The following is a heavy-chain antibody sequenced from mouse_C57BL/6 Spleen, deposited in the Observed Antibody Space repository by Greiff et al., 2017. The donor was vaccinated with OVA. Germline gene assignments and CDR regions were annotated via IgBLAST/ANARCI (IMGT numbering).Heavy chain of an antibody. CDR2: ISDGGSYT. J-gene: IGHJ4*01. D-gene: IGHD2-13*01. V-gene: IGHV5-4*01. Sequence: EVQLVESGGGLVKPGGSLKLSCAASGFTFSSYAMSWVRQTPEKRLEWVATISDGGSYTYYPDNVKGRFTISRDNAKNNLYLQMSHLKSEDTAMYYCARDRMTEVDYALGYWGQGTSVTVSS. CDR3: ARDRMTEVDYALGY. CDR1: GFTFSSYA.